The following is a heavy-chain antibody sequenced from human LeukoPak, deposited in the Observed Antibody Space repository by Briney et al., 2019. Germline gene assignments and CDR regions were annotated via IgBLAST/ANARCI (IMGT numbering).Heavy chain of an antibody. CDR1: GFTVSSNY. V-gene: IGHV3-66*01. J-gene: IGHJ6*02. Sequence: GGSLRLSCAASGFTVSSNYMSWVRQAPGKGLEWVSVIYSGGSTYYADSVKGRFTISRDNSKNTLYPQMNSLRAEDTAVYYCARDRLVVVAATPYYSYGMHVWGQGTTVTVSS. CDR2: IYSGGST. CDR3: ARDRLVVVAATPYYSYGMHV. D-gene: IGHD2-15*01.